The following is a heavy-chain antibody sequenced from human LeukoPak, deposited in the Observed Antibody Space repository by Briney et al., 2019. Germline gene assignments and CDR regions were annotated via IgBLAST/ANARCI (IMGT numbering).Heavy chain of an antibody. CDR1: GGSFSGYY. Sequence: SETLSLTCTVYGGSFSGYYWNWIRQPPGKGLEWIGEINHSGSTNYNPSLKSRVTIPVDTSKNQFSLKLSSVTAADTAVYYCARGRRYYDFWSGYYMFDPWGQGTLVTVSS. J-gene: IGHJ5*02. CDR2: INHSGST. V-gene: IGHV4-34*01. D-gene: IGHD3-3*01. CDR3: ARGRRYYDFWSGYYMFDP.